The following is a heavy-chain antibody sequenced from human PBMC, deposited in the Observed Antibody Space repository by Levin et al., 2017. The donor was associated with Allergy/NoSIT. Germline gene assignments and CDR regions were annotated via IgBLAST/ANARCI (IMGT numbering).Heavy chain of an antibody. V-gene: IGHV5-51*01. CDR1: GYSFTRYW. CDR2: IYPGDSDT. CDR3: ARGRDYGDDFYYGMDV. J-gene: IGHJ6*02. D-gene: IGHD4-17*01. Sequence: GESLKISCKGSGYSFTRYWIGWVRQMPGKGLEWMGIIYPGDSDTRYSPSSQGQVTISADKTTSTAYLRWRSLKASDTAMYYCARGRDYGDDFYYGMDVWGQGTAVTVSS.